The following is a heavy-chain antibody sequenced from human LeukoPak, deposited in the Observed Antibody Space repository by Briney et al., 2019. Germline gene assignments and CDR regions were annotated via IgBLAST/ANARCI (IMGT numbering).Heavy chain of an antibody. D-gene: IGHD6-19*01. J-gene: IGHJ6*02. CDR1: GFTASSNY. Sequence: PGGSLRPSCAASGFTASSNYMSWVRQAPEKGLEWVSVIYSGGSTYYADSVKGRFTISRDNSKNTLYLQMNSLRAGHTAVYYCARDRPIAVAGYYYYYGMDVWGQGTTVTVSS. CDR3: ARDRPIAVAGYYYYYGMDV. V-gene: IGHV3-66*02. CDR2: IYSGGST.